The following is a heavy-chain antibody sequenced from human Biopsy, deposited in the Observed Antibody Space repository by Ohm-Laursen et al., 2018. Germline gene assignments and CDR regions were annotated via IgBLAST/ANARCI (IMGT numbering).Heavy chain of an antibody. CDR2: VDWDDYK. Sequence: TQTLTLTGSFSGFSLSARGMCVSWIRQAPGKALEWLARVDWDDYKDYSASLETKLSISKDTSNDQVVLTVNNVDPADTATYYCARTPILIVSAGLVYRHRGHLQGMDVWGQGIAVTVS. J-gene: IGHJ6*02. D-gene: IGHD6-13*01. CDR3: ARTPILIVSAGLVYRHRGHLQGMDV. CDR1: GFSLSARGMC. V-gene: IGHV2-70*11.